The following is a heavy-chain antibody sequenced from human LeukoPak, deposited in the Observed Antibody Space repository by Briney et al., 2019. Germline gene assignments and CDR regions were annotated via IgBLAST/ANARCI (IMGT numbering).Heavy chain of an antibody. J-gene: IGHJ4*02. Sequence: SETLSLTCTVSGGSVSSGNYYRSWIRQPPGKGLEWIGYVYYSGSTKYNPSLKSRVTISGDTSKNQFCLKVSSVTAADTAVYYCAASYISGFPEIDYWGQGTLVTVSS. CDR2: VYYSGST. D-gene: IGHD6-19*01. CDR1: GGSVSSGNYY. V-gene: IGHV4-61*01. CDR3: AASYISGFPEIDY.